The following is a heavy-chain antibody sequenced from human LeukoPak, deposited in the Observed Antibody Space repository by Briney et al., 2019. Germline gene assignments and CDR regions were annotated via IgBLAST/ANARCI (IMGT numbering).Heavy chain of an antibody. D-gene: IGHD3-22*01. CDR2: ISAYNGNT. V-gene: IGHV1-18*01. Sequence: ASVKVSCKASGYTFTSYGISWVRQAPGQGLKWMGWISAYNGNTNYALNLQGRVTMSTDTSTSTAYMELRSLRSDDTAMYYCARGYYYDISGYYYDYFDYWGQGTLVTVSS. CDR1: GYTFTSYG. J-gene: IGHJ4*02. CDR3: ARGYYYDISGYYYDYFDY.